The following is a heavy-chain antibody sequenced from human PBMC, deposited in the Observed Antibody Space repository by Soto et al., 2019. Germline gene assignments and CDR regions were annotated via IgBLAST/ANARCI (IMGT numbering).Heavy chain of an antibody. CDR1: GYTFTGYY. CDR2: INPNSGGT. CDR3: ARAGAHYDILTGYRETNWFDP. J-gene: IGHJ5*02. D-gene: IGHD3-9*01. V-gene: IGHV1-2*04. Sequence: QMQLVQSGAEVKKPGASVKVSCKASGYTFTGYYMHWVRQAPGQGLEWMGWINPNSGGTNYAQKFQGWVTMTRDTSISTAYMELSRLRSDDTAVYYCARAGAHYDILTGYRETNWFDPWGQGTLVTVSS.